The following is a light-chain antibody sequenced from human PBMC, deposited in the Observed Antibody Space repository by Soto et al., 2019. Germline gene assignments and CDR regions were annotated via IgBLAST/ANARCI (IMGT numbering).Light chain of an antibody. CDR2: GAS. V-gene: IGKV3-20*01. J-gene: IGKJ4*01. Sequence: EIVLTQSPGTLSLSPGERATLSCRASQSVSSSYLAWYQQKPGQAPRLLVYGASSRATGIPDRFSGSGSGTDLTLTISRVEPEDFAVYYCQRSGGSVSFGGGTKVDIK. CDR3: QRSGGSVS. CDR1: QSVSSSY.